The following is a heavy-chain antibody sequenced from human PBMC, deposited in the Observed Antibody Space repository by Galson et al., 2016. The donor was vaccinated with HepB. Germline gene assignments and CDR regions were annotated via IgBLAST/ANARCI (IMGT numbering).Heavy chain of an antibody. J-gene: IGHJ4*02. CDR3: AKDGRIYCSSASCHDHFHY. CDR2: ISYDGSNK. CDR1: GFTFSSYG. D-gene: IGHD2-2*01. Sequence: SLRLSCAASGFTFSSYGMHWVRQAPGKGLEWVAFISYDGSNKKYADSAKGRFTISRDNSKKTLYLQMNSLRAEDTAVYYCAKDGRIYCSSASCHDHFHYWGQGTLVTASS. V-gene: IGHV3-30*18.